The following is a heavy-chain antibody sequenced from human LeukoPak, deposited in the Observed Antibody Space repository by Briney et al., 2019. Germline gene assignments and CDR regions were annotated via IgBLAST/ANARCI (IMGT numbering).Heavy chain of an antibody. CDR3: AKVRAGGTGYYFDY. CDR1: GFTFSTYA. J-gene: IGHJ4*02. D-gene: IGHD3-10*01. Sequence: GGSLRLSCAASGFTFSTYAMSWVRQAPGKGLEWVSTISGSGGSTYYADSVKGRFTISRDNSKNALYLQMNSLRAEDTAVYYCAKVRAGGTGYYFDYWGQGTLVTVSS. CDR2: ISGSGGST. V-gene: IGHV3-23*01.